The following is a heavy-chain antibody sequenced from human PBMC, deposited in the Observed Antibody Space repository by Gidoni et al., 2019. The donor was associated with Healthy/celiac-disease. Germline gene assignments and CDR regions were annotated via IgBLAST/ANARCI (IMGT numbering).Heavy chain of an antibody. CDR1: GSTFDDYA. D-gene: IGHD1-1*01. J-gene: IGHJ4*02. CDR2: ISWNSGSI. Sequence: EVQLVESGGRLVQPVRSLRLSGAASGSTFDDYAMHWVRQAPGKGLEWVSGISWNSGSIGYADSVKGRFTISRDNAKNSLYLQMNSLRAEDTALYYCAKDTNWNDSFDYWGQGTLVTVSS. CDR3: AKDTNWNDSFDY. V-gene: IGHV3-9*01.